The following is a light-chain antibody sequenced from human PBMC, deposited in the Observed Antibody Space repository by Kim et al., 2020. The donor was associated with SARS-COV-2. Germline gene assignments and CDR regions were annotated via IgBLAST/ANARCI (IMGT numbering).Light chain of an antibody. CDR3: QQYNNWPGT. V-gene: IGKV3-15*01. J-gene: IGKJ2*01. CDR1: QSVSSN. CDR2: GAS. Sequence: SVTPGERATLSCRASQSVSSNLAWYQQKPGQAPSLLIYGASTRATGIPARFSGSGSGTEFTLTISSLQSEDFAVYYCQQYNNWPGTFGQGTKLEI.